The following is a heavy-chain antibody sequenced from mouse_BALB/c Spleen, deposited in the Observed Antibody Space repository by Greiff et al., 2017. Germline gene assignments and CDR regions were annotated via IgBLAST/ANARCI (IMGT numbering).Heavy chain of an antibody. CDR1: GYTFTDYV. J-gene: IGHJ3*01. CDR2: IYPGSGST. V-gene: IGHV1-77*01. CDR3: ARGGITTAPSGFAY. D-gene: IGHD1-2*01. Sequence: QVQLQQSGPELVKPGASVKMSCKASGYTFTDYVISWVKQRTGQGLEWIGEIYPGSGSTYYNEKFKGKATLTADKSSNTAYMQLSSLTSEDSAVYFCARGGITTAPSGFAYWGQGTLVTVSA.